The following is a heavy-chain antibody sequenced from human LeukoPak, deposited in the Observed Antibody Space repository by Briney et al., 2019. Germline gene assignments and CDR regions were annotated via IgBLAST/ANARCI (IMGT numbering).Heavy chain of an antibody. V-gene: IGHV3-7*01. CDR1: GFIFTNYW. Sequence: PGGSLRLSCGASGFIFTNYWMFWARQAPGKGLEWVAHIKPDGSEKYYADSVKGRFTISRDNAKNSLYLQMNSLRVEDTAVYYCVRDGNSGYNFAFWGQGALLTVSS. D-gene: IGHD5-24*01. CDR2: IKPDGSEK. CDR3: VRDGNSGYNFAF. J-gene: IGHJ4*02.